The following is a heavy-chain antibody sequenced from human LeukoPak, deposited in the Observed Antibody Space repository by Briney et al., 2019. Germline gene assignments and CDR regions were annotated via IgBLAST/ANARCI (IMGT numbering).Heavy chain of an antibody. D-gene: IGHD2-2*02. CDR1: GYTFTGYY. CDR2: INPNSGGT. CDR3: ARGRYCSSTSCYTTPEYYFDY. Sequence: ASVTVSCKASGYTFTGYYMHWVRQAPGPGLEWMGWINPNSGGTNYAQKFQGRVTMTRDTSISTAYMELSRLRSDDTAVYYCARGRYCSSTSCYTTPEYYFDYWGQGTLVTVSS. V-gene: IGHV1-2*02. J-gene: IGHJ4*02.